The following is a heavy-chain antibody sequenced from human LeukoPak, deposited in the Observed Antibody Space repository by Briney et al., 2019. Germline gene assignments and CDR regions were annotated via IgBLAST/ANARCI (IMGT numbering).Heavy chain of an antibody. CDR2: IESNSDGGAA. J-gene: IGHJ4*02. CDR3: AGYDYVWEDSRSDY. V-gene: IGHV3-15*04. Sequence: GGSLRLSCAGSGFTFSNAWMNWVRQAPGKGLEWVGRIESNSDGGAAIYAAPVRGRFTISRDDSKDTLYLHMNSLKTEDTAIYYCAGYDYVWEDSRSDYWGQGTLVTVSS. CDR1: GFTFSNAW. D-gene: IGHD3-16*01.